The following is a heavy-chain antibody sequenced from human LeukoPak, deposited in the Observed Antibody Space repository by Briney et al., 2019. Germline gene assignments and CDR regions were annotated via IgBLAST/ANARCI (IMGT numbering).Heavy chain of an antibody. Sequence: ASVKVSFKASGYTFTGYYMHWVRQAPGQGLEWMGWINPNSGGTNYAQEFQGRVTMTRDTSISTAYMELSRLRSDDTAVYYCARVLAVAGSDAFDIWGQGTMVTVSS. J-gene: IGHJ3*02. D-gene: IGHD6-19*01. CDR3: ARVLAVAGSDAFDI. V-gene: IGHV1-2*02. CDR1: GYTFTGYY. CDR2: INPNSGGT.